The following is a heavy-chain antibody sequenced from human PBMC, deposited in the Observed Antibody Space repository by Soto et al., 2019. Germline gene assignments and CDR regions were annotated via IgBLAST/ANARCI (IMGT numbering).Heavy chain of an antibody. V-gene: IGHV4-59*01. Sequence: SETLSLTSTNSGRSISSSYWSWIRQPPGKGLEWIGYIYYSGSTNYNPSLKSRVTISVDTSKNQFSLKLSSVTAADTAVYYCARDSGGEGYYYYYGMDVWGQGTTVT. D-gene: IGHD3-10*01. CDR3: ARDSGGEGYYYYYGMDV. CDR2: IYYSGST. J-gene: IGHJ6*02. CDR1: GRSISSSY.